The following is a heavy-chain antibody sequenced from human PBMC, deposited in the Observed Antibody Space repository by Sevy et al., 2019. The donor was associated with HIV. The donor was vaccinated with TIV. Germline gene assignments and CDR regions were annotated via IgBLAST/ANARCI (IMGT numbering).Heavy chain of an antibody. J-gene: IGHJ3*01. Sequence: ASVKVSCKASGGTFSTYAITWVRQAPGQGLEWMGGIIPIFGTANYAQKFQGRVTITADESTSKAYMELSSLRSEDTAVYYCARARITGTIIDAFDVWGQGTMVTVSS. V-gene: IGHV1-69*13. D-gene: IGHD1-20*01. CDR2: IIPIFGTA. CDR3: ARARITGTIIDAFDV. CDR1: GGTFSTYA.